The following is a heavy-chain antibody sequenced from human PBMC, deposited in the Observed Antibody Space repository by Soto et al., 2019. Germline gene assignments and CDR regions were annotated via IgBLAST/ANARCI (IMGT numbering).Heavy chain of an antibody. V-gene: IGHV3-33*01. D-gene: IGHD4-17*01. CDR3: ARDLGHYGDDVPMDV. Sequence: QVQLVESGGGVVQPGRSLRLSCAASGFTFSSYGMHWVRQAPGKGLEWVAVIWYDGSNKYYADSVKGRFTISRDNYKNTLYLQMNSLRADDRDVYYCARDLGHYGDDVPMDVWCKGTTVTVSS. J-gene: IGHJ6*03. CDR2: IWYDGSNK. CDR1: GFTFSSYG.